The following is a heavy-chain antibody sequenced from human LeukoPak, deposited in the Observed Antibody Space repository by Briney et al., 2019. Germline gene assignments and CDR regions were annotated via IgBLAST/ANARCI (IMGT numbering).Heavy chain of an antibody. CDR1: GDSISSSNYY. D-gene: IGHD7-27*01. CDR3: ARGRDRLGRPPYYFDY. CDR2: IYYSGST. V-gene: IGHV4-39*07. J-gene: IGHJ4*02. Sequence: SETLSLTCTVSGDSISSSNYYWGWIRQPPGKELEWIGTIYYSGSTYYNPSLKSRVTISVDTSKNQFSLKLSSVTAADTAVYYCARGRDRLGRPPYYFDYWGQGTLVTVSS.